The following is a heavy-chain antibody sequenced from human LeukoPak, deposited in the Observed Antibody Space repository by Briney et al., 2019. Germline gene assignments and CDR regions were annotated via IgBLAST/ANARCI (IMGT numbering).Heavy chain of an antibody. D-gene: IGHD4-23*01. V-gene: IGHV1-2*02. CDR1: GYTFTGYY. CDR2: INPNSGGA. J-gene: IGHJ3*02. Sequence: ASVKVSCKASGYTFTGYYMHWVRQAPGQGLEWMGWINPNSGGANYAQKFQGRVTMTRDTSTSTAYMELSRLRSDDTAVYYCARAYGGNLDAFDIWGQGTMVTVSS. CDR3: ARAYGGNLDAFDI.